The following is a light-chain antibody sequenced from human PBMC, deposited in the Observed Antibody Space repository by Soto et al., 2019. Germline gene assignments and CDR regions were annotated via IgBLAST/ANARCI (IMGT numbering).Light chain of an antibody. Sequence: QSVLTQPASLSGSPGQSITISCTGTSSEVGGYNYVSWYQRHPGKAPKLMTSDVSNRPSGGFNRFSGSKSANTASLTIFRLQAEDEADYSCSSYTSSTTPYVFGTGTKVTV. CDR2: DVS. J-gene: IGLJ1*01. V-gene: IGLV2-14*03. CDR1: SSEVGGYNY. CDR3: SSYTSSTTPYV.